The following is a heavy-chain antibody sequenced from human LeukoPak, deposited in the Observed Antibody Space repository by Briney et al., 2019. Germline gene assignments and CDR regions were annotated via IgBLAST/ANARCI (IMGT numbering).Heavy chain of an antibody. V-gene: IGHV3-30*02. CDR3: AKPMIVVVPPDY. CDR1: GFIFTDYG. CDR2: IRYDGSDK. Sequence: PGGSLRLSCAASGFIFTDYGMHWVRQAPGKGLEWLTFIRYDGSDKYYADSVKGRITISRDNSKNTLYLQMNSLTSEDTAVYYCAKPMIVVVPPDYWGQGTLVTVSS. J-gene: IGHJ4*02. D-gene: IGHD3-22*01.